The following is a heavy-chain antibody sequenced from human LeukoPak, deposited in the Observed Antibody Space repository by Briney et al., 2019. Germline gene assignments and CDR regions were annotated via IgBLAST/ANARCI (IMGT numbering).Heavy chain of an antibody. CDR2: INPSGGST. V-gene: IGHV1-46*01. D-gene: IGHD6-19*01. CDR1: GYTFTSYY. J-gene: IGHJ6*02. Sequence: ASVKVSCKASGYTFTSYYMHWVRQAPGQGLEWMGIINPSGGSTSYAQKFQGRVTMTRDTSTSTGYMELSSLRSEDTAVYYCASESGSSGWYGDRYYYYGMDVWGQGATVTVSS. CDR3: ASESGSSGWYGDRYYYYGMDV.